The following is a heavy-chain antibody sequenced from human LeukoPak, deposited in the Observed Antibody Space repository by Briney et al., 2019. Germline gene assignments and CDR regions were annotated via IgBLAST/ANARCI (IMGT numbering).Heavy chain of an antibody. CDR1: GFTFSSYG. D-gene: IGHD1-26*01. J-gene: IGHJ4*02. V-gene: IGHV3-30*02. Sequence: GGSLRLSCAASGFTFSSYGMHWVRQAPGKGLEWVTFIRYDGSNKYYADSVKGRFTISRDNSKNTLYLQMNSLRAEDTAVYYCAKDRVGATREIDYWGQGTLVTVSS. CDR2: IRYDGSNK. CDR3: AKDRVGATREIDY.